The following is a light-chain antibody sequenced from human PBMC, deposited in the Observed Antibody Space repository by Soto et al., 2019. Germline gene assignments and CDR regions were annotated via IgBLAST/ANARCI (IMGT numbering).Light chain of an antibody. CDR1: QSISSW. Sequence: IQMTQCPSTLSASVGDRGTITCRASQSISSWLAWYQKKPGKAHKLLIYKAYSFESGVQSRFSGSGSGTEFTLTISSLQPDDFANSYCPPYNSYSRTFGGGTKVDIK. CDR2: KAY. J-gene: IGKJ4*01. CDR3: PPYNSYSRT. V-gene: IGKV1-5*03.